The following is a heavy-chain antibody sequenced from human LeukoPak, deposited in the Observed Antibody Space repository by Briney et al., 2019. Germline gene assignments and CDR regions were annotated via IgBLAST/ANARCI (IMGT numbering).Heavy chain of an antibody. CDR2: IYHSGST. J-gene: IGHJ4*02. Sequence: PSETLSLTCTVSGYSISSGYYWGWIRQPPGKGLEWIGSIYHSGSTYYNPSLKSRVTISVDTSKNQFSLKLSSVTAADTAVYYCAIDILTGYSTFDYWGQGTLVTVSS. D-gene: IGHD3-9*01. CDR3: AIDILTGYSTFDY. CDR1: GYSISSGYY. V-gene: IGHV4-38-2*02.